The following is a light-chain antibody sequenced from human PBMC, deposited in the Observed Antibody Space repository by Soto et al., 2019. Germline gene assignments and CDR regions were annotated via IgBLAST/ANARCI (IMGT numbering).Light chain of an antibody. Sequence: EIVLTQSRGTLSLSPGERATLSCRASQSVSSNYLAWYQQKPGQAPRLLIYAASSRATGIPDTFSGSGSGTDFTLTISRLEPEDFAVYYCQQYGTSSWTFGQGTKVEIK. J-gene: IGKJ1*01. V-gene: IGKV3-20*01. CDR3: QQYGTSSWT. CDR2: AAS. CDR1: QSVSSNY.